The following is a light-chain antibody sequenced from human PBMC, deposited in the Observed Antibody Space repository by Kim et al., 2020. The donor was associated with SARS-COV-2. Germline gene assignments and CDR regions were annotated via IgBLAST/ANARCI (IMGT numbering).Light chain of an antibody. CDR2: AAS. CDR1: QSVSNK. Sequence: EIVMTQSPATLSVSPGERATLSCGASQSVSNKLVWYQQKPGQAPRLLIYAASTRASGVPASFSASGSGTEFTLTISSLQSEDFAIYYCQQYIQWPLTFGGGTKLEIK. CDR3: QQYIQWPLT. J-gene: IGKJ4*01. V-gene: IGKV3-15*01.